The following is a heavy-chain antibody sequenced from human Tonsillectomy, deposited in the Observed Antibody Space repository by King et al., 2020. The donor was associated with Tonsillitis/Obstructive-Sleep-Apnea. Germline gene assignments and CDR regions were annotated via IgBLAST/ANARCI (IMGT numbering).Heavy chain of an antibody. CDR3: ARGMGATAGSDNYNYYGMDV. D-gene: IGHD1-26*01. Sequence: QVQLVESGGGVVQPGRSLRLSCAASGFTFSSYAMHWVRQAPGKGLEWVAVISYDGSNKYYADSVKGRFTISRDNSKNTLYLQMNSLRAEDTAVYYCARGMGATAGSDNYNYYGMDVCGERTTGTVSS. J-gene: IGHJ6*04. CDR1: GFTFSSYA. V-gene: IGHV3-30*04. CDR2: ISYDGSNK.